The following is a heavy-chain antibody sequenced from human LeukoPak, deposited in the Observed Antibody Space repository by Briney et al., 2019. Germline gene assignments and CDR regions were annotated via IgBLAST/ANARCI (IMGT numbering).Heavy chain of an antibody. D-gene: IGHD7-27*01. V-gene: IGHV4-39*01. CDR3: ATRDLTVDY. J-gene: IGHJ4*02. CDR1: GGSISSSSYY. CDR2: IYYSGST. Sequence: SETLSLTCTVSGGSISSSSYYWGWIRQPPGKGLEWIGSIYYSGSTYYNPSLKSRVTISVDTSKNQFSLKLSSVTAADTAVYYCATRDLTVDYWGQGTLVTASS.